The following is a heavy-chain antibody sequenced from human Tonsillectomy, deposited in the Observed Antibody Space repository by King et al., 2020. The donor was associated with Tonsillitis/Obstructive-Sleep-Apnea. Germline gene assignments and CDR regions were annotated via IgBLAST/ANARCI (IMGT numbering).Heavy chain of an antibody. CDR3: AKDRGQGDCGSIRCYHRRIDY. V-gene: IGHV3-9*01. Sequence: VQLVESGGGLVQPGRSLRLSCAASGFTFDDYAMHWVRQAPGKGLEWVSGISWNSDSIGYADSMKGRFTISRDNAKNSLYLQMNSLRAEDTALYYCAKDRGQGDCGSIRCYHRRIDYWGQGTLVTVSS. J-gene: IGHJ4*02. CDR2: ISWNSDSI. CDR1: GFTFDDYA. D-gene: IGHD2-2*01.